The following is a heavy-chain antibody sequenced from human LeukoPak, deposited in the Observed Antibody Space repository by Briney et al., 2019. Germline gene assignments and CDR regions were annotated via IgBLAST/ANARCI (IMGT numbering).Heavy chain of an antibody. Sequence: SETLSLTCTVSGGSISSSSYYWGWIRQPPGKGLEWIGSIYYSGSTYYNPSLKSRVTISVDTSKNQFSLKLSSVTAADTAVYYCARATPGSGGLLFDPWGQGTLVTVSS. D-gene: IGHD2-15*01. J-gene: IGHJ5*02. CDR1: GGSISSSSYY. CDR3: ARATPGSGGLLFDP. CDR2: IYYSGST. V-gene: IGHV4-39*07.